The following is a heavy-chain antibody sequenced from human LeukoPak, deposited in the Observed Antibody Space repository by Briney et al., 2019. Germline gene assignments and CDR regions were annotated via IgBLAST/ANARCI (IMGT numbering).Heavy chain of an antibody. D-gene: IGHD3-10*01. V-gene: IGHV3-30*04. CDR3: ARERGYYGSGRYGADFDY. CDR1: GFTFSSYA. CDR2: ISYDGSNK. Sequence: SGGSLRLSCAASGFTFSSYAMHWVRQAPGKGLEWVAVISYDGSNKYYADSVKGRCTISRDTSKNTLYLQMNSLRAEDTAVYYCARERGYYGSGRYGADFDYWGQGTLVTVSS. J-gene: IGHJ4*02.